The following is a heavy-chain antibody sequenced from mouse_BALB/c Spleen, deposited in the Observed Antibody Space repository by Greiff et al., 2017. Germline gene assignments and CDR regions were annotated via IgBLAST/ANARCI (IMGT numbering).Heavy chain of an antibody. CDR2: ISSGGSYT. CDR3: ATQGAWFAY. V-gene: IGHV5-9-4*01. CDR1: GFTFSSYA. J-gene: IGHJ3*01. Sequence: EVMLVESGGGLVKPGGSLKLSCAASGFTFSSYAMSWVRQSPEKRLEWVAEISSGGSYTYYPDTVTGRFTISRDNAKNTLYLEMSSLRSEDTAMYYCATQGAWFAYWGQGTLVTVSA.